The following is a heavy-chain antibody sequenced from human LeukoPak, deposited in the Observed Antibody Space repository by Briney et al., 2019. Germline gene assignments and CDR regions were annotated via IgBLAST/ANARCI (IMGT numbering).Heavy chain of an antibody. V-gene: IGHV3-30*18. J-gene: IGHJ6*02. Sequence: GGSLRPSCAASGFTFSSYGMHWVRQAPGKGLEWVAVISYDGSNKYYADFVKGRFTISRDNSKNTLYLQMNSLRAEDTAVYYCAKDLSFLEWSTYGMDVWGQGTTVTVSS. CDR1: GFTFSSYG. CDR3: AKDLSFLEWSTYGMDV. D-gene: IGHD3-3*02. CDR2: ISYDGSNK.